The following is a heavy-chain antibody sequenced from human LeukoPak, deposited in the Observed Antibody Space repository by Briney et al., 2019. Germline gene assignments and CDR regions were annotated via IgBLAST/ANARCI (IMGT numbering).Heavy chain of an antibody. CDR2: MSYSGRS. D-gene: IGHD3-22*01. J-gene: IGHJ6*03. CDR1: GDSINNYY. CDR3: AKDSTMIGGYMDV. Sequence: SETLSLTCTVSGDSINNYYWSWIRQTPEKGLEWIGYMSYSGRSDYGPSLQRRVTLSIDTSKNQFSLRMTSVTAADTGVYYCAKDSTMIGGYMDVWGKGTTVTISS. V-gene: IGHV4-59*01.